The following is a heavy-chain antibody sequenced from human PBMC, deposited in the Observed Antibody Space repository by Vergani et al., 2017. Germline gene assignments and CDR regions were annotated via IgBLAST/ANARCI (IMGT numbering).Heavy chain of an antibody. CDR2: IWYDGSNK. CDR3: ARGGVRDGYNLWDLDY. J-gene: IGHJ4*02. Sequence: QVQLVESGGGVVQPGRSLRLSCAASGFTFSSYGMHWVRQAPGKGLEWVAVIWYDGSNKYYADSVKGRFTISRDNSKNTLYLQMNSLRAEDTAVYYCARGGVRDGYNLWDLDYWGQGTLVTVSS. CDR1: GFTFSSYG. V-gene: IGHV3-33*01. D-gene: IGHD5-24*01.